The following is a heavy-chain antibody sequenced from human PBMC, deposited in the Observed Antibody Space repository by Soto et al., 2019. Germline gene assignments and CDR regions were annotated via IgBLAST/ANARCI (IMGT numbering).Heavy chain of an antibody. D-gene: IGHD6-13*01. CDR3: ARVPTGYSSRLYYFDY. CDR2: INAGNGNT. CDR1: GYTFTSYA. V-gene: IGHV1-3*01. Sequence: QVQLVQSGAEVKKPGASVKVSCKASGYTFTSYAMHWVRQAPGQRLEWMGWINAGNGNTKYSQKFQGRVTITRDTSASTDYMELSSLRSEETAVYYCARVPTGYSSRLYYFDYWGQGTLVTVSS. J-gene: IGHJ4*02.